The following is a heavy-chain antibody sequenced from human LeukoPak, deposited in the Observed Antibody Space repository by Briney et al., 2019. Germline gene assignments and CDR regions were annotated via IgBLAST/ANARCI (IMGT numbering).Heavy chain of an antibody. V-gene: IGHV4-4*07. CDR3: AGEDSYYDFWSGHSSFDY. D-gene: IGHD3-3*01. J-gene: IGHJ4*02. CDR1: GGSISSYY. Sequence: LETLSLTCTVSGGSISSYYWSWIRQPPGQGLEWIGRIFTSGSTNYNPSLKSRVTMSVDTSKNQFSLKLSSVTAADTAVYYCAGEDSYYDFWSGHSSFDYWGQGTLVTVSS. CDR2: IFTSGST.